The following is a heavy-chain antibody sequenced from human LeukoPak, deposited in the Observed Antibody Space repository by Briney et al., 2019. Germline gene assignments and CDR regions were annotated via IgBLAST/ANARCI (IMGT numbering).Heavy chain of an antibody. V-gene: IGHV4-4*07. CDR3: ARPGYSYGKRGAFDI. CDR2: IYTSGST. D-gene: IGHD5-18*01. CDR1: GGSTSSYY. Sequence: PSETLSLTCTVSGGSTSSYYWSWIRQPAGKGLEWIGRIYTSGSTNYNPSLKSRVTMSVDTSKNQFSLKLSSVTAADTAVYYCARPGYSYGKRGAFDIWGQGTMVTVSS. J-gene: IGHJ3*02.